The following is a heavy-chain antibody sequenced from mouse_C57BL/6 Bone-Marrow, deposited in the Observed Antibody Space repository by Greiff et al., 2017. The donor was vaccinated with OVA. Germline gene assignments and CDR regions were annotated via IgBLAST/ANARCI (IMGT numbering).Heavy chain of an antibody. V-gene: IGHV1-76*01. J-gene: IGHJ2*01. D-gene: IGHD2-4*01. CDR1: GYTFTDYY. Sequence: QVHVKQSGAELVRPGASVKLSCKASGYTFTDYYINWVKQRPGQGLEWIARIYPGSGNTYYNEKFKGKATLTAEKSSSTAYMQLSSLTSEDSAVYFCARVYYDYPDYWGQGTTLTVSS. CDR3: ARVYYDYPDY. CDR2: IYPGSGNT.